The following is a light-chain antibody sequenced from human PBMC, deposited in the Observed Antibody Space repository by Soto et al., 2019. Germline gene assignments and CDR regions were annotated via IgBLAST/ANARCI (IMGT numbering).Light chain of an antibody. CDR1: QSIASY. V-gene: IGKV1-39*01. CDR2: GAV. Sequence: DIQMTQSPSSLSASVGDSVTITCRASQSIASYVNLYQQKPGKDPKLLILGAVILQSGVPSRFSGSGSWTDFTLSISSLQSEDFAVYYCKQYKEWPPFTFGQGTRLEIK. J-gene: IGKJ5*01. CDR3: KQYKEWPPFT.